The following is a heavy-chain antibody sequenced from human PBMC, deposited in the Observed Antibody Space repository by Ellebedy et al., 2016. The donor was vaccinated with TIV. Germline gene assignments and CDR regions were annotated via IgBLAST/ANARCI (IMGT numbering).Heavy chain of an antibody. Sequence: PGGSLRLSCAASGFTFSSYGMHRVRQAPGKGLEWVAVISYDGSNKYYADSVKGRFTISRDNSKNTLYLQMNSLRAEDTAVYYCARDGRWLQNVYYFDYWGQGTLVTVSS. CDR2: ISYDGSNK. CDR1: GFTFSSYG. J-gene: IGHJ4*02. D-gene: IGHD5-24*01. V-gene: IGHV3-30*03. CDR3: ARDGRWLQNVYYFDY.